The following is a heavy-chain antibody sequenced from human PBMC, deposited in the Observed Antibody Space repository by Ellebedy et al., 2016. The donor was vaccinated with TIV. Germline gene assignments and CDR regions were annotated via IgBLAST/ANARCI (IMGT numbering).Heavy chain of an antibody. Sequence: PGGSLRLSCAASGFTFSSYAMSWVRQAPGKGLEWVSAISGSGGSTYYADSVKGRFTISRDNSKNTLYLQMNSLRAEDTAVYYCATHGVVVVAATPTHPLQNWGQGTLVTVSS. CDR1: GFTFSSYA. D-gene: IGHD2-15*01. J-gene: IGHJ4*02. CDR3: ATHGVVVVAATPTHPLQN. V-gene: IGHV3-23*01. CDR2: ISGSGGST.